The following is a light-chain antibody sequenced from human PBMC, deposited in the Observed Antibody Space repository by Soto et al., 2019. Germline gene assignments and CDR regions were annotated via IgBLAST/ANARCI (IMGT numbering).Light chain of an antibody. V-gene: IGLV2-8*01. J-gene: IGLJ2*01. CDR2: EVR. CDR1: SSDVGGYNY. CDR3: TSYAGSENLV. Sequence: QYVLTQPPSASGSPGQSVTISCTGTSSDVGGYNYVSWYQHHPGKGPKLIIYEVRKRPSGVPDPFSGSKSGSTASLTVSGLQAEDEADYYFTSYAGSENLVFGGGTKLTVL.